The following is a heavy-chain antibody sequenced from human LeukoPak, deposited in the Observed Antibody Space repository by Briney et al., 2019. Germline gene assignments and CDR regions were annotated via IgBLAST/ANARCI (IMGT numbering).Heavy chain of an antibody. CDR3: ARHVVAVGFDY. Sequence: GGSLRLSCAASGFTFSSYSMNWVRQAPGKGLEWVSSISSSSSYIYYADSVKGRFTISRDNAKNSLWLRMNSLRAEDTAVYYCARHVVAVGFDYWGQGTLVTVSS. CDR1: GFTFSSYS. CDR2: ISSSSSYI. D-gene: IGHD3-22*01. J-gene: IGHJ4*02. V-gene: IGHV3-21*01.